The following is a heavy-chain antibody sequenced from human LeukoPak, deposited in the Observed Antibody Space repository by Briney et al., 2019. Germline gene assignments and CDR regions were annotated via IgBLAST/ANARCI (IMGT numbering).Heavy chain of an antibody. CDR2: IRYDGTNQ. V-gene: IGHV3-30*02. D-gene: IGHD3-10*01. CDR3: AKDEFEDTSLVFDN. CDR1: GFIFSKYG. J-gene: IGHJ4*02. Sequence: GGSLRLSCAVSGFIFSKYGMHWVRQAPGKGLEWVTFIRYDGTNQFYADSVKGRFTISRDNSKNTLYLQMNSLRPEDTAVYFCAKDEFEDTSLVFDNRGQGTLVTVSS.